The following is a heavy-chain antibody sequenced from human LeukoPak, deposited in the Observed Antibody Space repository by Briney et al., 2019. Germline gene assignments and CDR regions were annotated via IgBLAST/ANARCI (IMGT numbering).Heavy chain of an antibody. V-gene: IGHV5-51*01. CDR2: IYPGDSDT. CDR3: ARQGSGYSPTYYYYMDV. CDR1: GYSFTSYW. D-gene: IGHD5-18*01. Sequence: GESLQISCKGSGYSFTSYWIGWVRQMPGKGLEWMGIIYPGDSDTRYSSSFQGQVTISADKSISTAYLQWSSLKASDTAMYYCARQGSGYSPTYYYYMDVWGKGTTVTISS. J-gene: IGHJ6*03.